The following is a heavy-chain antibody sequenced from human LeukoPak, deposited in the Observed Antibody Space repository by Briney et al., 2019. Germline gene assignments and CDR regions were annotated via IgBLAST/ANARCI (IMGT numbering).Heavy chain of an antibody. J-gene: IGHJ4*02. V-gene: IGHV3-64*02. CDR2: ISSDGYNT. D-gene: IGHD3-22*01. CDR1: GFAFSGYA. Sequence: GGSLRLSCGASGFAFSGYAMLWVRQAPGKGLEYVSIISSDGYNTFYADSVKGRFTISRDNSKNTLHLQMGSLGAEDMAVYYCVRGHSGYYYDYWGQGTLVTVSS. CDR3: VRGHSGYYYDY.